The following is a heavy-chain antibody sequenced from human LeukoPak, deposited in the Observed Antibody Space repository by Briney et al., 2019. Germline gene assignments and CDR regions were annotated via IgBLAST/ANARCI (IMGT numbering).Heavy chain of an antibody. V-gene: IGHV1-8*01. CDR3: ARYTQHYGFDI. J-gene: IGHJ3*02. CDR1: GYTSTSPD. CDR2: MNPRDNT. D-gene: IGHD3-3*02. Sequence: GASVKVSCKASGYTSTSPDINWVRQATGRGLEWLGWMNPRDNTGYAQKFQGRVTLTRDKSINTAYMELSSLRSEDTAVYYCARYTQHYGFDIWGQRTMVTVSA.